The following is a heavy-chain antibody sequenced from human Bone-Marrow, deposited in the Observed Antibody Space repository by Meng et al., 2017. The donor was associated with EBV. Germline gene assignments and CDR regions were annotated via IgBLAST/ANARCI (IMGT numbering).Heavy chain of an antibody. D-gene: IGHD4-17*01. CDR1: DDSIPSGCYY. V-gene: IGHV4-30-4*01. J-gene: IGHJ4*02. CDR3: ARAGRGYGDFEYYFDY. CDR2: IYYSSST. Sequence: VRLQESGPGLVKPSQTLSLTCAVSDDSIPSGCYYWSWIRQPPGKGLEWIGYIYYSSSTYYTPSLKTRLTISLDTSKSQFSLKLYSVTAADTAMYYCARAGRGYGDFEYYFDYWGQGTLVTVSS.